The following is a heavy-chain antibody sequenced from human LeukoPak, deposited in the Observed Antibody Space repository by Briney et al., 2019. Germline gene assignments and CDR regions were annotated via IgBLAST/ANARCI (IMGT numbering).Heavy chain of an antibody. CDR2: ISTSTGDT. V-gene: IGHV1-18*01. J-gene: IGHJ4*02. CDR1: GYSFILYG. CDR3: ARDDNYGIFVNVDY. D-gene: IGHD4-11*01. Sequence: ASVKVSCMTSGYSFILYGISWVRQAPGQGPEWMGWISTSTGDTKYTQKFQGRVTLTTDTSTSTAYMELSSLRSDDTAVYYCARDDNYGIFVNVDYWGQGTLVTVSS.